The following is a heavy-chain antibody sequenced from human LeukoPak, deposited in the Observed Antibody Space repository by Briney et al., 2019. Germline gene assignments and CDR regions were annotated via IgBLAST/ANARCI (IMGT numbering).Heavy chain of an antibody. D-gene: IGHD2-15*01. J-gene: IGHJ6*03. CDR3: ARGRLVAATLSQIRNIYYYYYYMDV. CDR2: ISHSGGST. V-gene: IGHV1-46*01. CDR1: GYTFTGYW. Sequence: GASVKVSCKAFGYTFTGYWMHWVRQAPGQGPEWMGVISHSGGSTIYAQKFKGRVTLTRDMSTSTVYMELSSLRSEDTAVYYCARGRLVAATLSQIRNIYYYYYYMDVWGKGTTVTISS.